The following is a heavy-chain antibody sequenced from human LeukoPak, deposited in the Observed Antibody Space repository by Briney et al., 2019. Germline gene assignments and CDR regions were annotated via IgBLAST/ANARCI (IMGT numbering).Heavy chain of an antibody. CDR2: IYYSGRT. Sequence: PSETLSLTCTAFHGPTSSDYWSWIRQPPGKGLEWIGYIYYSGRTYYNPSLKSRITISVDTSKNQFSLKLSPETAADTAVYYCARGFYSPHYWGQGTLVSVSS. J-gene: IGHJ4*02. CDR1: HGPTSSDY. CDR3: ARGFYSPHY. V-gene: IGHV4-59*01. D-gene: IGHD4-11*01.